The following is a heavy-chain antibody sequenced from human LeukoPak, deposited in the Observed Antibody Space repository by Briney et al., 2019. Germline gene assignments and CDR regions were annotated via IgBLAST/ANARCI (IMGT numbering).Heavy chain of an antibody. CDR1: GFTVSSNY. V-gene: IGHV3-66*01. J-gene: IGHJ4*02. D-gene: IGHD1-26*01. Sequence: GGSLRLSCAASGFTVSSNYMSWVRQAPGKGLEWVSVIYSGGSTYYADSVKGRFTISRDNSKNTLYLQMNSLRAEDTAVYYCAREGGGSYLRIRRYYFDYWGQGTLVTVSS. CDR2: IYSGGST. CDR3: AREGGGSYLRIRRYYFDY.